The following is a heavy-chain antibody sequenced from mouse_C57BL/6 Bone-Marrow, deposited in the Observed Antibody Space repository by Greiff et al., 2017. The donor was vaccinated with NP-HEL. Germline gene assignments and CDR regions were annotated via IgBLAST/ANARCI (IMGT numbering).Heavy chain of an antibody. CDR2: INYDGSST. CDR3: ARGATVVARYFDV. D-gene: IGHD1-1*01. J-gene: IGHJ1*03. Sequence: DVKLVEPEGGLVQPGSSMKLSCTASGFTFSDYYMAWVRQVPEKGLEWVANINYDGSSTYYLDSLKSRFIISRDNAKNILYLQMSSLKSEDTATYYCARGATVVARYFDVWGTGTTVTVSS. CDR1: GFTFSDYY. V-gene: IGHV5-16*01.